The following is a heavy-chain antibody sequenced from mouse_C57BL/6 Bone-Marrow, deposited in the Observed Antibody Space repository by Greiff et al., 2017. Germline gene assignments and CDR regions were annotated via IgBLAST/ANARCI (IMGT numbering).Heavy chain of an antibody. D-gene: IGHD2-4*01. J-gene: IGHJ2*01. CDR1: GFTFSSYA. V-gene: IGHV5-4*03. CDR3: ARGYYDDY. Sequence: DVKLVESGGGLVKPGGSLKLSCAASGFTFSSYAMSWVRQTPEKRLEWVATISDGGSYTYYPDNVKGRFTISRDNAKNNLYLQMSHLKSEDTAMYYCARGYYDDYWGKGTTLTVSS. CDR2: ISDGGSYT.